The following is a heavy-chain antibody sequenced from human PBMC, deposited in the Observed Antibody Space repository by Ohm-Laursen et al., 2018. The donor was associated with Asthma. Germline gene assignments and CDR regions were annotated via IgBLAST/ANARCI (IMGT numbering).Heavy chain of an antibody. J-gene: IGHJ4*02. D-gene: IGHD4-23*01. CDR3: VSSVDDGGNSGDY. Sequence: SLRLSCAASGFSFSNFGMFWVRQAPGKGLEWVAVISYDGSNKYYADSVKGRFTISRDNAMNSLSLQMNSLRAEDTAVYYCVSSVDDGGNSGDYWGQGTLVTVSS. V-gene: IGHV3-30*03. CDR1: GFSFSNFG. CDR2: ISYDGSNK.